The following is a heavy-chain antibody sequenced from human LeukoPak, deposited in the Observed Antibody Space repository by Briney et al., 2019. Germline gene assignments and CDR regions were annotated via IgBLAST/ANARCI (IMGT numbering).Heavy chain of an antibody. D-gene: IGHD6-13*01. V-gene: IGHV3-11*01. CDR1: GFTFSDYY. CDR2: ISHSGSTI. Sequence: GGSLRLSCAASGFTFSDYYMSWIRQAPGKGLEWISYISHSGSTIYYADSVKGRFAISRDNAKNSLYLQMNSLRAEDTAVYYCARDGEDYSSSETYFDYWGQGTLVTVSS. J-gene: IGHJ4*02. CDR3: ARDGEDYSSSETYFDY.